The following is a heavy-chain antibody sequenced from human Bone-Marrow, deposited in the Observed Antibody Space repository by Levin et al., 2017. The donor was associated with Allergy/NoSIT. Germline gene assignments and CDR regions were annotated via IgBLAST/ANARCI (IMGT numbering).Heavy chain of an antibody. CDR2: ITSSSSTV. V-gene: IGHV3-48*02. D-gene: IGHD3-10*01. CDR1: GFTFGSFA. CDR3: ARVNPVYYGAFDF. J-gene: IGHJ3*01. Sequence: GESLKISCAASGFTFGSFAMNWVRLAPGKGLEWVSYITSSSSTVYYADSVKGRFTISRDNAKNSLYLQMNSLRDEDTAIYYCARVNPVYYGAFDFWGQGTMVTVSS.